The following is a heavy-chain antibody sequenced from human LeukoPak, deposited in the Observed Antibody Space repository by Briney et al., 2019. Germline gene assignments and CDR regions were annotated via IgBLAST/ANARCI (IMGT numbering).Heavy chain of an antibody. CDR3: AKALYYYDSSGYSIDY. CDR1: GFTFTKYW. D-gene: IGHD3-22*01. V-gene: IGHV3-30*18. CDR2: ISYDGSNK. Sequence: GGSLRLSCAASGFTFTKYWMTWVRQAPGKGLEWVAVISYDGSNKYYADSVKGRFTISRDNSKNTLYLQMNSLRAEDTAVYYCAKALYYYDSSGYSIDYWGQGTPVTVSS. J-gene: IGHJ4*02.